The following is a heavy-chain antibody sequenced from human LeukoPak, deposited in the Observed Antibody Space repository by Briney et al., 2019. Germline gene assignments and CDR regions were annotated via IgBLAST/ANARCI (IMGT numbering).Heavy chain of an antibody. D-gene: IGHD6-13*01. CDR3: ARLKYSSSWYTVSWFDP. CDR1: GLTFSSYW. Sequence: GGSLRLSCAASGLTFSSYWMSWVRQAPGKGLEWVSVIYSGGSTYYADSVKGRFTISRDNSKNTLYLQMNSLRAEDTAVYYCARLKYSSSWYTVSWFDPWGQGTLVTVSS. V-gene: IGHV3-53*01. J-gene: IGHJ5*02. CDR2: IYSGGST.